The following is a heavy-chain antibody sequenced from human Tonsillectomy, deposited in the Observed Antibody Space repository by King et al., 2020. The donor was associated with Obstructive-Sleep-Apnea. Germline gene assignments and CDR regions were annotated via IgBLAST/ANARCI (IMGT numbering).Heavy chain of an antibody. J-gene: IGHJ4*02. CDR1: GFTFSSYA. Sequence: VQLVESVGGVVQPGRCLGLSGAAAGFTFSSYAMPWVCSAPGKGMEWGAVISYDGSNKYYVDSVKVRFTTSSDNSKNTLYLQMNSLRAEDTAVYYCARGSWGYCSGGSCYGIDYWGQGTLVTVSS. V-gene: IGHV3-30*04. CDR2: ISYDGSNK. CDR3: ARGSWGYCSGGSCYGIDY. D-gene: IGHD2-15*01.